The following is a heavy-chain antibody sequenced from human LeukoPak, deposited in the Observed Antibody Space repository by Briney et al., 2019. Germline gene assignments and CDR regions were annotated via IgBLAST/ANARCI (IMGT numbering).Heavy chain of an antibody. J-gene: IGHJ4*02. CDR1: GVSISSSSYY. CDR3: ARSSRYFDWLLDDY. V-gene: IGHV4-39*01. CDR2: IYYSGST. D-gene: IGHD3-9*01. Sequence: SETLSLTCTVSGVSISSSSYYWGWIRQPPGKGLEWIGSIYYSGSTYYNPSLKSRVTISVDTSKNQFSLKLSSVTAADTAVYYCARSSRYFDWLLDDYWGQGTLVTVSS.